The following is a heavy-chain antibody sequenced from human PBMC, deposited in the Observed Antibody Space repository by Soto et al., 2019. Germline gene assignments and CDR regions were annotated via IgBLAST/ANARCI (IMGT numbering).Heavy chain of an antibody. CDR1: GYTFTSYG. Sequence: ASVKVSCKASGYTFTSYGISWVRQAPGQGLEWMGWISAYNGNTNYAQKLQGRVTMTTDTSTSTAYMELRSLRSDDTAVYYCARVPTPILYYYGSGRTNWFDPWGQGTLVTAPQ. D-gene: IGHD3-10*01. J-gene: IGHJ5*02. CDR3: ARVPTPILYYYGSGRTNWFDP. CDR2: ISAYNGNT. V-gene: IGHV1-18*01.